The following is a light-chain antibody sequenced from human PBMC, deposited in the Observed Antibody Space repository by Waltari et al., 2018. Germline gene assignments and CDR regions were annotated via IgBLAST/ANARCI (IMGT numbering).Light chain of an antibody. J-gene: IGLJ1*01. CDR3: AAWDDSLSALYV. CDR1: SSNIGSNY. V-gene: IGLV1-47*01. CDR2: RNN. Sequence: QSVLTQPPSASGTPGQRVTISCSGSSSNIGSNYVYWYQQLPGTAPKLPVYRNNQRPSGVPDRFSGSKSGPSASLAISGLRSEDEADYYCAAWDDSLSALYVFGTGTKVTVL.